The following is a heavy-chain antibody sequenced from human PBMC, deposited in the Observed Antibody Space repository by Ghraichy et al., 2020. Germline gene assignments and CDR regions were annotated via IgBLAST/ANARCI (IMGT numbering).Heavy chain of an antibody. V-gene: IGHV3-23*01. Sequence: GGSLRLSCDASRFSFSITAMTWVRQAPGKGLEWVSAINGRGSYTYYADSVKGRFTISRDNSKSTLFLQMNSLTAGDTAVYFCAKVASSTAGWDSFDYWGQGTLVTVSS. CDR1: RFSFSITA. J-gene: IGHJ4*02. CDR2: INGRGSYT. CDR3: AKVASSTAGWDSFDY. D-gene: IGHD6-25*01.